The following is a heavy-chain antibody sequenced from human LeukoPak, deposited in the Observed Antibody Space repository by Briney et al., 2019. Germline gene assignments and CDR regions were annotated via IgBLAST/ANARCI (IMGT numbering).Heavy chain of an antibody. Sequence: ASVKVSCKASGYTFTNYAMSWVRQAPGQGLEWMGWINTNTGNPTYAQGFTGRFVFSLDTSVSTAYLQISSLKAEDTAVYYCANAYCSGGSCPGGYWGQGTLVTVSS. J-gene: IGHJ4*02. D-gene: IGHD2-15*01. V-gene: IGHV7-4-1*02. CDR3: ANAYCSGGSCPGGY. CDR1: GYTFTNYA. CDR2: INTNTGNP.